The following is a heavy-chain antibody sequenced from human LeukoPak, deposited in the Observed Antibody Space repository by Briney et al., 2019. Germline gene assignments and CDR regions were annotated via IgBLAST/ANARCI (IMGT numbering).Heavy chain of an antibody. D-gene: IGHD1-26*01. CDR1: GFTFSDHY. J-gene: IGHJ5*02. V-gene: IGHV3-72*01. CDR3: ARDLSGSYSS. Sequence: GGSLRLSCAASGFTFSDHYMDWVRKAPGKGLEWVGRTRNKANSYTTEYAASVKGRFTISRDDSKNSLYLQMNSLKTEDTAVYYCARDLSGSYSSWGQGTLVTVSS. CDR2: TRNKANSYTT.